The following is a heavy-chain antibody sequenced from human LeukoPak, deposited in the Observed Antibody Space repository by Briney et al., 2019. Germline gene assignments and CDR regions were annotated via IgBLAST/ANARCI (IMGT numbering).Heavy chain of an antibody. CDR1: GYSISSGYY. Sequence: KPSETLSLTCTVSGYSISSGYYWGWIRQPPGKGPEWIGAIYHSGSTYYNPSLKSRVTISVDTSKNQFSLKLSSVTAADTAVYYCARHGPNYGSGSSLNWFDPWGQGTLVTVSS. CDR3: ARHGPNYGSGSSLNWFDP. CDR2: IYHSGST. V-gene: IGHV4-38-2*02. D-gene: IGHD3-10*01. J-gene: IGHJ5*02.